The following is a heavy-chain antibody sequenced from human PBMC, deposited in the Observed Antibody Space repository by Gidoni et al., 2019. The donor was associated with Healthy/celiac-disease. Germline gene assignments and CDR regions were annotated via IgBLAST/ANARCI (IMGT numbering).Heavy chain of an antibody. CDR2: ISSSSSYI. D-gene: IGHD1-7*01. CDR3: ARLGANWNYVNY. CDR1: GFTFSSYS. V-gene: IGHV3-21*01. J-gene: IGHJ4*02. Sequence: EVQLVESGGGLVKPGGSLRLSCAASGFTFSSYSMNWVRQAPGKGLEWVSSISSSSSYIYYADSVKGRFTISRDNAKNSLYLQMNSLRAEDTAVYYCARLGANWNYVNYWGQGTLVTVSS.